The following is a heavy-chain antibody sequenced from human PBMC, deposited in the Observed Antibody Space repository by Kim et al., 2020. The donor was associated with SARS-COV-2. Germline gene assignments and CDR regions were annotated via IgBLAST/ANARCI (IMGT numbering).Heavy chain of an antibody. V-gene: IGHV3-33*05. D-gene: IGHD7-27*01. J-gene: IGHJ4*02. CDR2: ISYDGSNK. CDR3: ARDLGITYYFDY. Sequence: GGSLRLSCAASGFTFSSYGMHWVRQAPGKGLEWVAVISYDGSNKYYADSVKGRFTISRDNSKNTLYLQMNSLRAEDTAVYYCARDLGITYYFDYWGQGTLVTVSS. CDR1: GFTFSSYG.